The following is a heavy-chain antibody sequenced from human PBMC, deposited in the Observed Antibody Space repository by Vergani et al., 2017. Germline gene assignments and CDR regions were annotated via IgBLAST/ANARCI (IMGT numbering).Heavy chain of an antibody. J-gene: IGHJ3*02. V-gene: IGHV1-69*13. CDR3: ARDHRDYNNYPGTFDI. D-gene: IGHD5-24*01. CDR2: IIPIFGTA. CDR1: GGTFSSFA. Sequence: QVQLVQSGAEMKRPGSSVKVSCKASGGTFSSFAITWVRQAPGQGLEWMGGIIPIFGTANYAQNFQGRVTLTADESTSTAYMELSSLKSEDTAVYYCARDHRDYNNYPGTFDIWGQGSMVTVSS.